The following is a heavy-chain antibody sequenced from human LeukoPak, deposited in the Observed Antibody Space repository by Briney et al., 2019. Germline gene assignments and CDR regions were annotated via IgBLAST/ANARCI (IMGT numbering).Heavy chain of an antibody. D-gene: IGHD2-2*01. CDR1: GGSISSSSYY. CDR3: ARERKYCSSTSCAWAGFGDWFDP. CDR2: IYYSGST. J-gene: IGHJ5*02. V-gene: IGHV4-39*07. Sequence: SETLSLTCTVSGGSISSSSYYWGWIRQPPGKGLEWIGSIYYSGSTYYNPSLKSRVTISVDTSKNQFSLKLSSVTAADTAVYYCARERKYCSSTSCAWAGFGDWFDPWGQGTLVTVSS.